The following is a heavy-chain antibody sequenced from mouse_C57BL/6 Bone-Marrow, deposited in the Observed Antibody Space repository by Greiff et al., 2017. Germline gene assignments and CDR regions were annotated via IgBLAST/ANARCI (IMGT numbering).Heavy chain of an antibody. Sequence: QVQLQQPGAELVRPGSSVKLSCKASGYTFTSYWMHWVKQRPIQGLEWIGNIDPSDSETHYNQKFKDKATLTVDKSSSTAYMQLSSLTSEDAAVYYCARDGSSSTEDFDYWGQGTTLTVSS. J-gene: IGHJ2*01. CDR1: GYTFTSYW. V-gene: IGHV1-52*01. CDR3: ARDGSSSTEDFDY. CDR2: IDPSDSET. D-gene: IGHD1-1*01.